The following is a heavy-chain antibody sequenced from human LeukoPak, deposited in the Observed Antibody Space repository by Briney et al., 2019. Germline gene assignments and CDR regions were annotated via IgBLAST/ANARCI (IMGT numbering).Heavy chain of an antibody. CDR3: ARGPLYYDILTGYYNYYFEY. CDR1: GFTFSSYA. Sequence: GGSLRLSCAASGFTFSSYAMNWVRQAPGKGLEWVSSINWNGGTTVYADSVKGRFTISRDNAKNSLYLQMNSLRAEDTAVYYCARGPLYYDILTGYYNYYFEYWGQGTLVTVSS. CDR2: INWNGGTT. J-gene: IGHJ4*02. V-gene: IGHV3-20*04. D-gene: IGHD3-9*01.